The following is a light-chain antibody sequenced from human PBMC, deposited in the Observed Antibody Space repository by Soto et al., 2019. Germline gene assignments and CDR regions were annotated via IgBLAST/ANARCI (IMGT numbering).Light chain of an antibody. Sequence: DIQMTQSPSTLSASVGDRVTITCGASKNINTWVAWYQQKPGKAPKLLIYDASSLESGVPSRFSGSGSGTEFTLTISSLQHDDFATYYCHQYNSYYSWTFGQGTKVDIK. J-gene: IGKJ1*01. CDR3: HQYNSYYSWT. CDR1: KNINTW. CDR2: DAS. V-gene: IGKV1-5*01.